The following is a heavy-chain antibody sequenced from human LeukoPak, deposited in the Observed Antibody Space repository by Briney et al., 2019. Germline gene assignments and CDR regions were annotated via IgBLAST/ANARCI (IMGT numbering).Heavy chain of an antibody. CDR3: ARSGWLLLSKPAYNWFDP. J-gene: IGHJ5*02. Sequence: SETLSLTCTVSGGSISSYYWSWIRQPPGKGLEWIGYIYYSGSTNYNPSLKSRVTISVDTSKNQFSLKLSSVTAADTAVYYCARSGWLLLSKPAYNWFDPWGQGTLVTVSS. V-gene: IGHV4-59*01. CDR2: IYYSGST. CDR1: GGSISSYY. D-gene: IGHD3-22*01.